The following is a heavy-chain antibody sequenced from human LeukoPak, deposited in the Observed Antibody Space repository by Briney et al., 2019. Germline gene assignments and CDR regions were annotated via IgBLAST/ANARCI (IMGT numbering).Heavy chain of an antibody. CDR2: IHQSGRT. V-gene: IGHV4-34*01. CDR1: GGSFSNYY. Sequence: SETLSLTCAVYGGSFSNYYWSWIRQPPGKGLEWIGEIHQSGRTNYNPSLKSRVTMSVDTSKNQFSLKLSSVTAADTAVYYCARDSYYYDSSGRRRLDYWGQGTLVTVSS. D-gene: IGHD3-22*01. CDR3: ARDSYYYDSSGRRRLDY. J-gene: IGHJ4*02.